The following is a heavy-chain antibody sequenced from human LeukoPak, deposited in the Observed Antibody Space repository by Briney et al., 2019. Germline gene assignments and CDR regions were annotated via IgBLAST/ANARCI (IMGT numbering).Heavy chain of an antibody. Sequence: GGSLRLSCAASGFTFSTSWMTWVRQAPGKGLEWVSAISGSGGSTYYADSVKGRFTISRDNSKNTLYLQMNSLRAEDTAVYYCAKDYSPITMVRGVIIEIYYMDVWGKGTTVTVSS. CDR3: AKDYSPITMVRGVIIEIYYMDV. CDR2: ISGSGGST. D-gene: IGHD3-10*01. V-gene: IGHV3-23*01. CDR1: GFTFSTSW. J-gene: IGHJ6*03.